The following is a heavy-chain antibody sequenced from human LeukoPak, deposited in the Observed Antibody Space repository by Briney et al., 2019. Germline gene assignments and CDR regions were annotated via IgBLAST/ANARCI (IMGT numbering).Heavy chain of an antibody. D-gene: IGHD5-12*01. CDR1: GFTFSTYW. J-gene: IGHJ4*02. CDR3: GGDRGYTQYY. CDR2: IKSDGSST. V-gene: IGHV3-74*01. Sequence: GGSLRLSCAASGFTFSTYWMHWVRQAPGKGLVWVSHIKSDGSSTSYADSVKGRFTISRDNAKNTLYLQMNSLRAEDTAVCYCGGDRGYTQYYWGQGTVVIVSS.